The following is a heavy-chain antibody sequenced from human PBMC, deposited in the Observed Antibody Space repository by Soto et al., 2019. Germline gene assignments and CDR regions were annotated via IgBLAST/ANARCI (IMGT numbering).Heavy chain of an antibody. J-gene: IGHJ5*02. CDR2: ISGSGGST. CDR3: AKGRYCSAGSCAHGWFDP. D-gene: IGHD2-15*01. V-gene: IGHV3-23*01. Sequence: LRLSCAASGFTFSSYAMSWDRQPPGKGLEWVSAISGSGGSTYYADSVKGRFTISRDNSKNTLYLQMNSLRAEDTAVYYCAKGRYCSAGSCAHGWFDPWGQGTLVTVSS. CDR1: GFTFSSYA.